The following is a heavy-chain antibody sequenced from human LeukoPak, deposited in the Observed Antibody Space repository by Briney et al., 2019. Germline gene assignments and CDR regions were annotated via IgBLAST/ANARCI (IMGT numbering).Heavy chain of an antibody. J-gene: IGHJ4*02. CDR2: ISAYNGNT. D-gene: IGHD5-12*01. V-gene: IGHV1-18*01. CDR1: GYTFTSYG. Sequence: VASVKVSCKASGYTFTSYGISWVRQAPGQGLEWMGWISAYNGNTNYAQKLQGRVTMTTDTSTSTAYMELRSLRSDDAAVYYCARSVGGGYDPSFDYWGQGTLVTVSS. CDR3: ARSVGGGYDPSFDY.